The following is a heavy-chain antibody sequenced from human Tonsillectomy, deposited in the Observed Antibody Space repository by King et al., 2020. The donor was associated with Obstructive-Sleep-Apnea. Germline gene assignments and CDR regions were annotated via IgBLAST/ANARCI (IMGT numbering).Heavy chain of an antibody. Sequence: LQLQESGPGLVKPSGTLSLTCAVSGGSISSSNWWRWCRQPPGKGREWIGDIYHSGSTNYPPSLKSPVTISVDKSKNQVYLKLSSVTAADTAVYYCARGGTSYLYYYGMDVWGQGTTVTVSS. CDR1: GGSISSSNW. CDR3: ARGGTSYLYYYGMDV. CDR2: IYHSGST. D-gene: IGHD2-2*01. J-gene: IGHJ6*02. V-gene: IGHV4-4*02.